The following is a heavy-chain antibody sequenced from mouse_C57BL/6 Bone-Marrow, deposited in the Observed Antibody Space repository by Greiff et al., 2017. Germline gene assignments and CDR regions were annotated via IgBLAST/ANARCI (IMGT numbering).Heavy chain of an antibody. CDR1: GFTFSSYG. CDR2: ISSGGSYT. J-gene: IGHJ1*03. D-gene: IGHD1-1*01. CDR3: AKRGLYYGSSGYFDV. V-gene: IGHV5-6*01. Sequence: EVQRVESGGDLVKPGGSLKLSCAASGFTFSSYGMSWVRQTPDKRLEWVATISSGGSYTYYPDSVKGRFTISRDNAKNTLSLQLSSLKTEDTAMYYGAKRGLYYGSSGYFDVWGTGTTVTVSS.